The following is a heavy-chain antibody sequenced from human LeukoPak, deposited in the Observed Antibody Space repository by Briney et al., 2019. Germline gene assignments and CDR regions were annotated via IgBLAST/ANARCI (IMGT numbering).Heavy chain of an antibody. Sequence: GGSLRLSCVVSGISLSNYGMTWVRQAPGKGLGWVSYISERGGSTTYADSVKGRFTISRDTSLNTLYLQMNNLRAEDTAVYYCARVSTGEWLLLVTYYYYMDVWGKGTTVTVSS. V-gene: IGHV3-23*01. CDR3: ARVSTGEWLLLVTYYYYMDV. CDR2: ISERGGST. CDR1: GISLSNYG. D-gene: IGHD3-22*01. J-gene: IGHJ6*03.